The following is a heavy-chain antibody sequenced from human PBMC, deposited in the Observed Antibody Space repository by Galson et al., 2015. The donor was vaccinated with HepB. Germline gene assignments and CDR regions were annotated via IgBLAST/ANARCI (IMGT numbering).Heavy chain of an antibody. V-gene: IGHV3-30*01. CDR1: GFTFSTYT. J-gene: IGHJ6*02. CDR2: TSYDERNK. CDR3: ARDREMSPTEPDYYLDSGMDI. Sequence: SLRLSCAASGFTFSTYTMHWVRQAPGKGLEWVSLTSYDERNKNYADSVKGRFTISRDNSKNTLYLQMNSLRPEDTAVYYCARDREMSPTEPDYYLDSGMDIWGQGTTVTVSS. D-gene: IGHD5-24*01.